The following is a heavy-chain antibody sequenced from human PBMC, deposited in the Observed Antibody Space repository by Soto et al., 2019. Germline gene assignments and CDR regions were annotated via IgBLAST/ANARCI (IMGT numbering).Heavy chain of an antibody. CDR3: AREGGGELLH. CDR1: GFSLSPSRVG. J-gene: IGHJ4*02. V-gene: IGHV2-5*02. Sequence: QITLKESGPTLVKPTQTLTLTCTFSGFSLSPSRVGVGWIRQPPGKALEFLALFYWDDDRRYSPSLESRLTVTKDTPKSQVFLSMTNVDPMDTATYYYAREGGGELLHWGRGTLVTVSS. CDR2: FYWDDDR. D-gene: IGHD1-7*01.